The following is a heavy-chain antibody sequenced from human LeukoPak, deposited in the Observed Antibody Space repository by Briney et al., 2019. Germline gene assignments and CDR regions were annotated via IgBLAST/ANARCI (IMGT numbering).Heavy chain of an antibody. V-gene: IGHV1-2*02. CDR1: GGTFSSYA. Sequence: ASVKVSCKASGGTFSSYAISWVRQAPGQGLEWMGWINPNSGGTNYAQKFQGRVTMTRDTSISTAYMELSRLRSDDTAVYYCARDPSGYSSGWYDAFDIWGQGTMVTVSS. J-gene: IGHJ3*02. CDR2: INPNSGGT. CDR3: ARDPSGYSSGWYDAFDI. D-gene: IGHD6-19*01.